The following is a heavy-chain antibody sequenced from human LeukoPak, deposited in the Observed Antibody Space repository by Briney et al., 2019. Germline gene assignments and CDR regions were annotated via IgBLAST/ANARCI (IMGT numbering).Heavy chain of an antibody. D-gene: IGHD3-10*01. CDR2: INPNSGGT. CDR3: ARVLWFGELGVDY. J-gene: IGHJ4*02. V-gene: IGHV1-2*02. Sequence: ASVKVSCKASGYTFTGYYMHWVRQAPGQGLEWMGWINPNSGGTNYAQKFQGRVTMTRDTSISTAYMELSRLRSDDTAVYYCARVLWFGELGVDYWGQGTLVTVSS. CDR1: GYTFTGYY.